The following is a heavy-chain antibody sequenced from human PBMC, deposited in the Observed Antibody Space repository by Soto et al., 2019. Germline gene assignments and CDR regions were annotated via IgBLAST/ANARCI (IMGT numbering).Heavy chain of an antibody. CDR3: AKGGAIVAAGTRVYLYNAMDV. CDR2: INPNSGDT. V-gene: IGHV1-2*02. CDR1: GYTFTGYY. Sequence: ASVKVSCKASGYTFTGYYVHWVRQAPGQGLEWMGWINPNSGDTYLAQRFQGRVTMNRDTSIGTAYMELRGLTSDDTAEYYCAKGGAIVAAGTRVYLYNAMDVWGQGTTVTAP. J-gene: IGHJ6*02. D-gene: IGHD1-26*01.